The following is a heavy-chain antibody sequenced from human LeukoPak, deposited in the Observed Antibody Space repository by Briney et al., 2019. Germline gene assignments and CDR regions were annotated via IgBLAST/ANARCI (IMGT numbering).Heavy chain of an antibody. CDR3: ARDLRYYDSSGNYEDIYYYYGMDV. D-gene: IGHD3-22*01. J-gene: IGHJ6*02. CDR2: IYYSGST. Sequence: SSETLSLTCTVSGGSISSYYWSWIRQPPGKGLEWIGYIYYSGSTNYNPSLKSRVTISVDTSKNQFSLKLSSVTAADTAVYYCARDLRYYDSSGNYEDIYYYYGMDVWGQGTTVTVSS. CDR1: GGSISSYY. V-gene: IGHV4-59*01.